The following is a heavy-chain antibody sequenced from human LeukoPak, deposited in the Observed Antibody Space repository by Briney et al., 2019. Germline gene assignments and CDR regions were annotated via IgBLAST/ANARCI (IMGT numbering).Heavy chain of an antibody. CDR3: AKPFTQTPYAIGWYTCDS. V-gene: IGHV3-23*01. Sequence: GGSLRLSCAASGFTFSTYAMTWARQAPGKGLEWVSGVSGSGAATYYADSVKGRFTISRDNSRSILYLHMNSLRADDTAVYYCAKPFTQTPYAIGWYTCDSWGQGTLVTVSS. CDR1: GFTFSTYA. CDR2: VSGSGAAT. J-gene: IGHJ4*02. D-gene: IGHD6-19*01.